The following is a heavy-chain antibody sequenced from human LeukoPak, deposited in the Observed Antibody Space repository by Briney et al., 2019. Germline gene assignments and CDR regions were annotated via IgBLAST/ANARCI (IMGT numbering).Heavy chain of an antibody. Sequence: GGSLRLSCAASGFTFSSYEMNLVRQAPGKGLEWVSYISSSGSTIYYADSVKGRFTISRDNAKNSLYLQMNSLRAEDTAVYYCAGSKARYIAVAVNFDYWGQGTLVTVSS. D-gene: IGHD6-19*01. J-gene: IGHJ4*02. CDR3: AGSKARYIAVAVNFDY. CDR1: GFTFSSYE. V-gene: IGHV3-48*03. CDR2: ISSSGSTI.